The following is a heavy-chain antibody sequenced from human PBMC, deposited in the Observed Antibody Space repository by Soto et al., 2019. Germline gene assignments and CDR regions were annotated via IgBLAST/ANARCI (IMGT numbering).Heavy chain of an antibody. CDR1: GCTFSSYA. J-gene: IGHJ3*02. D-gene: IGHD3-22*01. Sequence: SVMCSCKTSGCTFSSYAISWGREAPGQGLELMGGIIPIFGTANYAQKFQGRVTITADESTSTAYMELSSLRSEDTAVYYCAAPNDSSGYEAFDIWGQGTMVTVSS. V-gene: IGHV1-69*13. CDR3: AAPNDSSGYEAFDI. CDR2: IIPIFGTA.